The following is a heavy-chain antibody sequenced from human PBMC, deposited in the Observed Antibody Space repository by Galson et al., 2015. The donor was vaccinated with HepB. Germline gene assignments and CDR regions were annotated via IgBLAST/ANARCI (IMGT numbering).Heavy chain of an antibody. CDR2: VNAYNGNT. D-gene: IGHD3-10*01. CDR1: GYTFSNYA. Sequence: SVKVSCKASGYTFSNYAIAWVRQAPGQGLECKGWVNAYNGNTNYAQNLRGRVTMTTDTSTSTAYMELRSLRSDDTAVYYCARGEGFLDYWGQGTLVTVSS. V-gene: IGHV1-18*01. J-gene: IGHJ4*02. CDR3: ARGEGFLDY.